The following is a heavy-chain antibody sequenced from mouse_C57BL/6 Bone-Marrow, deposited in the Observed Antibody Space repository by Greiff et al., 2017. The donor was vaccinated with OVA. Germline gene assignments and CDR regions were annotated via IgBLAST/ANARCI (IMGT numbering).Heavy chain of an antibody. J-gene: IGHJ4*01. D-gene: IGHD3-1*01. CDR2: IDPENGDT. V-gene: IGHV14-4*01. CDR3: TTGLLYAMDY. CDR1: GFNIKDDY. Sequence: EVQLQQSGAELVRPGASVKLSCTASGFNIKDDYMHWVKQRPEQGLEWIGWIDPENGDTEYASKFQDKATITADTSSNTAYLQLSSLTSEDTAVYYCTTGLLYAMDYWGQGTSVTVSS.